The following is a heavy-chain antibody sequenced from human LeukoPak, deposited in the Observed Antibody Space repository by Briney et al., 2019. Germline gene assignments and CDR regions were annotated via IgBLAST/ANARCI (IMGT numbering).Heavy chain of an antibody. V-gene: IGHV1-18*04. CDR3: ARDQYDSVWGSYRPYFDF. CDR2: ISPYTGDT. J-gene: IGHJ4*02. Sequence: GESLKISCKGSGYTFSSYGISWVRQAPGQGLEWMGSISPYTGDTKYAERLQDRVIMTTDTSTRTAYMELRSLTSDDTAVFYCARDQYDSVWGSYRPYFDFWGQGTLVTVSS. CDR1: GYTFSSYG. D-gene: IGHD3-16*02.